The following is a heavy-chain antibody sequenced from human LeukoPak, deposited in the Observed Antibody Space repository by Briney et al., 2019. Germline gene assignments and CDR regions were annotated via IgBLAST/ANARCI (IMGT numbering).Heavy chain of an antibody. CDR2: ISSSGSTI. D-gene: IGHD2-2*01. CDR3: ARALISGYCSSTSCYGFDY. J-gene: IGHJ4*02. V-gene: IGHV3-11*04. Sequence: GGSLRLSCAASGFTFSDYYMSWIRQAPGKGLEWVSYISSSGSTIYYADSVKGRFTISRDNAKNSLYLQMKSLRAEDTAVYYCARALISGYCSSTSCYGFDYWGQGTLVTVSS. CDR1: GFTFSDYY.